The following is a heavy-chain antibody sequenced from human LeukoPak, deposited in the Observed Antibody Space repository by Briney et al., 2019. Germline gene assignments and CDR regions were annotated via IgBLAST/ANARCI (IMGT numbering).Heavy chain of an antibody. Sequence: PGGSLRLSCAASRFTFRNYAMSWVRQAPGKGLEWVSAISASGGSTYYADSVKGRFTISRDNYRDTLSLQMNSLRAEDTAVYYCAKKGNSDWLAFDTWGQGTMVTVSS. J-gene: IGHJ3*02. CDR1: RFTFRNYA. CDR3: AKKGNSDWLAFDT. CDR2: ISASGGST. D-gene: IGHD6-19*01. V-gene: IGHV3-23*01.